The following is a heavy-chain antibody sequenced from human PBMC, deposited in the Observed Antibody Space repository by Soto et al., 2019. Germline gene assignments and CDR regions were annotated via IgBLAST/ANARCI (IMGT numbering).Heavy chain of an antibody. Sequence: GSLRLSCAASGFPFNNAWINWVRQVPGKGLEWVGRVKSKADGGSGDYAAPVKGRFVVSRDDSKDIVYLQMNSLKIEDTGVYYCTTDSRSALPEIRFDYWGHGTQVTVSA. J-gene: IGHJ4*01. CDR3: TTDSRSALPEIRFDY. V-gene: IGHV3-15*07. CDR1: GFPFNNAW. CDR2: VKSKADGGSG.